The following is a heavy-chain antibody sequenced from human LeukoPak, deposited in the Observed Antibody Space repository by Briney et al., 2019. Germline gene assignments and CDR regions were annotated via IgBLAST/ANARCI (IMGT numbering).Heavy chain of an antibody. CDR1: GGSISSYY. J-gene: IGHJ4*02. V-gene: IGHV4-59*01. D-gene: IGHD2-15*01. Sequence: SETLSLTCTVSGGSISSYYWSWIRQPPGKGLEWIGYIYYSGSTNYNPSLKSRVTISVDTSKNQFSLKLSFVTPADTAVYYCARGVVAAPQPFDYWGQGTLVTVSS. CDR2: IYYSGST. CDR3: ARGVVAAPQPFDY.